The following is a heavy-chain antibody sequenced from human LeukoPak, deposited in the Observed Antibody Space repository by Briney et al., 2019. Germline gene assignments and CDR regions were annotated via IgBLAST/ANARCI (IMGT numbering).Heavy chain of an antibody. D-gene: IGHD6-19*01. CDR2: IYYSGST. V-gene: IGHV4-59*08. J-gene: IGHJ4*02. CDR3: ARQGRSSGPWGY. CDR1: GGSISPYY. Sequence: SETLSLTCTVSGGSISPYYWSWIRQPPGKGLEWIGYIYYSGSTNYNPSLKSRVTISVDTSKNQFSLRLTSLTAADTAVYYCARQGRSSGPWGYWGQGALVTVSS.